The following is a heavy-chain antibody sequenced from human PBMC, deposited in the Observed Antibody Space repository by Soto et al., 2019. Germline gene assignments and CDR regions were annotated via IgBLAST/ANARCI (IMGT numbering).Heavy chain of an antibody. CDR3: AREWGYDSSLGAFDI. J-gene: IGHJ3*02. CDR2: ISSSGSTK. Sequence: PGGSLRLSCAASGFTFSSDDMNWVRQAPGKGLEWVSYISSSGSTKYYADSVKGRFTISRDNAKNSLYLQMNSLRAEDTAVYYCAREWGYDSSLGAFDIWGQGTMVTVSS. V-gene: IGHV3-48*03. CDR1: GFTFSSDD. D-gene: IGHD3-22*01.